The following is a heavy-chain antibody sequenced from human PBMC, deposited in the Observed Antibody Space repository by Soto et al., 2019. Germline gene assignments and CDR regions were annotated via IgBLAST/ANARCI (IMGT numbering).Heavy chain of an antibody. CDR1: GYTFTSYA. CDR3: ARGDYYDIHDY. D-gene: IGHD3-22*01. J-gene: IGHJ4*02. CDR2: INAGNGNT. V-gene: IGHV1-3*01. Sequence: QVQLVQSGAEVKKPGASVKVSCKASGYTFTSYAMHWVRQAPGQRLEWMGWINAGNGNTKYSQKFQGRVTITRDTSASTAYMEVRSLRSEDTAVYYCARGDYYDIHDYWGQGTLVTVYS.